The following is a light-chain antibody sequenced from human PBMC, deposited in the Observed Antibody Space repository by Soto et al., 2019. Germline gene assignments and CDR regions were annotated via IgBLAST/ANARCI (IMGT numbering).Light chain of an antibody. J-gene: IGLJ1*01. CDR1: SSNIGAGYD. V-gene: IGLV1-40*01. CDR3: QSYDSSLSVLYV. Sequence: QSVLTQPPSVSGAPGQRVTISCTGSSSNIGAGYDVHWYQHLPGTAPKLLIDGNSNRPSGVPDRFSGPKSGTSASLAITGLQAEDEADYYCQSYDSSLSVLYVFGTGTNVTVL. CDR2: GNS.